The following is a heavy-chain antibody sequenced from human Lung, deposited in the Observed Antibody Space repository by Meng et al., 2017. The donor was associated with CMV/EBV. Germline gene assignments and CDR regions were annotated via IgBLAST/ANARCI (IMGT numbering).Heavy chain of an antibody. J-gene: IGHJ4*02. D-gene: IGHD3/OR15-3a*01. CDR3: ARQDWTYGHRAYYCDY. CDR1: GYMFNIYW. Sequence: GESLKISCKVSGYMFNIYWIGWVRQKPGKGLEWMGIIYPGDSDVRYSPSFQGQVTTSADKSTNTAYLQWSGLRASDTAMYYCARQDWTYGHRAYYCDYWGQGTLVTVSS. V-gene: IGHV5-51*01. CDR2: IYPGDSDV.